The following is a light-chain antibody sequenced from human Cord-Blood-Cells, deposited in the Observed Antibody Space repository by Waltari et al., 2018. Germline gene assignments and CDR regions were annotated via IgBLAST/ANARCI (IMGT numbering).Light chain of an antibody. CDR1: SSNIGAGYD. Sequence: QSVLTQPPSVSGAPGQRVTISCTGSSSNIGAGYDVHWYQQLPGTAPKLLIYVNGNRPSGGPDRLSGSKSGTSASLAITGLQAEDEADYYCQSYDSSLSGVVFGGGTKLTVL. V-gene: IGLV1-40*01. CDR3: QSYDSSLSGVV. CDR2: VNG. J-gene: IGLJ2*01.